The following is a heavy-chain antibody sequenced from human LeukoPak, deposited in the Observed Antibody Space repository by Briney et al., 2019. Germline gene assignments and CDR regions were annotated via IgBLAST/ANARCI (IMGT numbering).Heavy chain of an antibody. J-gene: IGHJ4*02. CDR1: GDSISSINW. D-gene: IGHD5-12*01. V-gene: IGHV4-4*02. Sequence: SGTLSLTSAVSGDSISSINWWSWARQPPGKGLGWIGEIYHSGSTNYNPSLKSRVTISVDKSKNQFSLKVTSVTAADTAVYSCARLPFNSGYEYFDYWGQGILVTVSS. CDR2: IYHSGST. CDR3: ARLPFNSGYEYFDY.